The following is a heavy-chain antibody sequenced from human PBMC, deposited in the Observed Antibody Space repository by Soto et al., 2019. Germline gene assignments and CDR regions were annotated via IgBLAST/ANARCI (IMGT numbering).Heavy chain of an antibody. V-gene: IGHV4-30-2*01. CDR3: ARDWGYCSSSSCREPAFDV. CDR1: GGSVNSGGFS. CDR2: VYQSGST. D-gene: IGHD2-15*01. Sequence: QLQLQESASGLVRPSQTLSLTCAVSGGSVNSGGFSWNWIRQPPGKGLEWIGYVYQSGSTYYNPSLRSRVSISLDRSKNQFSLTRNSVTAADTAVYYCARDWGYCSSSSCREPAFDVWGQGTVVTVSS. J-gene: IGHJ3*01.